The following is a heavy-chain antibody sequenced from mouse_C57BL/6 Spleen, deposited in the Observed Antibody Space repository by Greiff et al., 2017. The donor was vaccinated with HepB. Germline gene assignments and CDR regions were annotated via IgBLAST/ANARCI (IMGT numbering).Heavy chain of an antibody. CDR3: ARVYYSTYYAMDY. D-gene: IGHD2-5*01. CDR2: ISDGGSYT. CDR1: GFTFSSYA. V-gene: IGHV5-4*03. J-gene: IGHJ4*01. Sequence: EVKLVESGGGLVKPGGSLKLSCAASGFTFSSYAMSWVRQTPEKRLEWVATISDGGSYTYYPDNVKGRFTISRDNAKNNLYLQMSHLKSEDTAMYYCARVYYSTYYAMDYWGQGTSVTVSS.